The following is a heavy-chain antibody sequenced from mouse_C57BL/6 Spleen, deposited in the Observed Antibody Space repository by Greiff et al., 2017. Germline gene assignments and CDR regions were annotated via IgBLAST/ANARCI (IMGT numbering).Heavy chain of an antibody. J-gene: IGHJ3*01. D-gene: IGHD3-2*02. CDR3: ARGEAQAGGFAD. V-gene: IGHV1-9*01. CDR2: ILPGSGIT. CDR1: GYTFTGYW. Sequence: QVQLKESGAELMKPGASVKLSCKATGYTFTGYWIEWVNRRPGHGLEWIGGILPGSGITNYNEKFKGKATFTADTSSNAAYMQRSSLTTEDSAIYYCARGEAQAGGFADWGKGTLVT.